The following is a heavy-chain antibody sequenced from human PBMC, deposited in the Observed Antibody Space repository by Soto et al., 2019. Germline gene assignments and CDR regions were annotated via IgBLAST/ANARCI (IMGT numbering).Heavy chain of an antibody. CDR3: AKDGGPVYCNSPGCSAKHFDY. CDR1: GFTVSSNF. V-gene: IGHV3-53*05. Sequence: GGSLRLSCAASGFTVSSNFMSWVRRGPGKGLEWVSTIYRGESTYYTDSVKGRFTISRDNSKNTLYLQMNSLRHEDTAVYYCAKDGGPVYCNSPGCSAKHFDYWGQGTLVTVSS. D-gene: IGHD2-2*01. CDR2: IYRGEST. J-gene: IGHJ4*02.